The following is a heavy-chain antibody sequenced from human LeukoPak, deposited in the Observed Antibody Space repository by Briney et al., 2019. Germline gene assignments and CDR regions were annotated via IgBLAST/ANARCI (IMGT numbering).Heavy chain of an antibody. J-gene: IGHJ2*01. CDR2: ISSDGGST. CDR1: GIIFSNYA. D-gene: IGHD5-18*01. CDR3: ARGRQAAKTRYFDL. V-gene: IGHV3-64*01. Sequence: GGSLRLSCAASGIIFSNYAMHWVRQGPGKGLECISTISSDGGSTYYANSVKGRFTISRDNSKNTLYLQMGSLRAEDMAVYYCARGRQAAKTRYFDLWGRGTRVTVSS.